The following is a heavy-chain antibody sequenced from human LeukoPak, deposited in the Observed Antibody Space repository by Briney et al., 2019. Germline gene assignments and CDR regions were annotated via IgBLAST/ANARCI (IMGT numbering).Heavy chain of an antibody. V-gene: IGHV3-11*01. CDR2: ISTSSTTI. J-gene: IGHJ4*02. Sequence: GGTLRLSCAASGFTFSDYYMSWIRQAPGKGLEWVAYISTSSTTIYHADSVKGRFTISRDNAKNSVFLQMNSLRAEDTAVYYCAKLGSPWPEGYFDYWGQGTLVTVSS. CDR3: AKLGSPWPEGYFDY. D-gene: IGHD7-27*01. CDR1: GFTFSDYY.